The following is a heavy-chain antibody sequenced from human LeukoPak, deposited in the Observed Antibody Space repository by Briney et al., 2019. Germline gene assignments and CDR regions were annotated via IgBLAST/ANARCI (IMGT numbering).Heavy chain of an antibody. J-gene: IGHJ4*02. V-gene: IGHV3-30*18. CDR1: GFTFSSYG. CDR3: PKALPPDPFIAH. CDR2: ISYDGSDK. Sequence: GGSLRLSCAASGFTFSSYGMHWVRQAPGKGLEWVAVISYDGSDKYYADSVKGRFTISRDNSKNTLSLQMNTLRAEDTAVYYFPKALPPDPFIAHGGQEPLFTVPS. D-gene: IGHD1-14*01.